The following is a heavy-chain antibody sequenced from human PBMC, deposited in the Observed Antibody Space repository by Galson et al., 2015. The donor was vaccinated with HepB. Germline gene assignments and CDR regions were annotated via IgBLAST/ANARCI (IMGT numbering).Heavy chain of an antibody. CDR2: ISGSGGST. V-gene: IGHV3-23*01. D-gene: IGHD5-18*01. CDR3: AKDSAMGYSYGSHWFDL. J-gene: IGHJ5*02. CDR1: GFTFSNYA. Sequence: SLRLSCAASGFTFSNYAMSWVRQAPGKGLEWVSGISGSGGSTNYADSVKGRFTISRDNPKNTLYLQVNSLRVEDTAVYYCAKDSAMGYSYGSHWFDLWGQGTLVTVSS.